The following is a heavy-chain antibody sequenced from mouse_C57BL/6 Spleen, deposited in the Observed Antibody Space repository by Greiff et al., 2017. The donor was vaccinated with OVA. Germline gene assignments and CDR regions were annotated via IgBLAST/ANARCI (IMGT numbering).Heavy chain of an antibody. J-gene: IGHJ2*01. CDR3: ARASYGSSYFDY. CDR1: GFTFSDYY. V-gene: IGHV5-16*01. CDR2: INHDGSST. D-gene: IGHD1-1*01. Sequence: EVQLEESEGGLVQPGSSMKLSCTASGFTFSDYYMAWVRQVPEKGLEWVANINHDGSSTYYLDSLKSRFIISRDNAKNILYLQMSSLKSEDTATYYCARASYGSSYFDYWGQGTTLTVSS.